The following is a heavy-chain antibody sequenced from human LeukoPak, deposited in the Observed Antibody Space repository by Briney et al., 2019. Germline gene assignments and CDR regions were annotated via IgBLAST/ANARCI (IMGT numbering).Heavy chain of an antibody. J-gene: IGHJ4*02. CDR1: GFTFSSYG. Sequence: GRSLRLSCAASGFTFSSYGMHWVRQAPGKGLEWVAVIWYDGSNKYYADCVKGRFTISRDNSKNTLYLQMNSLRAEDTAVYYCARGPLYYFDYWGQGTLVTVSS. CDR2: IWYDGSNK. D-gene: IGHD2-15*01. CDR3: ARGPLYYFDY. V-gene: IGHV3-33*01.